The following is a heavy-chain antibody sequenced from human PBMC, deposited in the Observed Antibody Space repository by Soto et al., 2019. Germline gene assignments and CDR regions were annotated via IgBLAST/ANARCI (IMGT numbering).Heavy chain of an antibody. J-gene: IGHJ6*02. CDR3: AREITSSWMDV. V-gene: IGHV1-2*04. CDR2: INPNSGAT. CDR1: GYTFTANY. Sequence: ASVKVSCKASGYTFTANYLHCVRQAPGQGLEWMGWINPNSGATNYAQRFQAWVTMTRDTSISTAYMELSRLTFDDTAVYYCAREITSSWMDVWGQGTTVTVSS. D-gene: IGHD6-13*01.